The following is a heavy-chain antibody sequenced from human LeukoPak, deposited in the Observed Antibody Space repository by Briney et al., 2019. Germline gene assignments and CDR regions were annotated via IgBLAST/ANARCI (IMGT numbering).Heavy chain of an antibody. CDR2: INHSGRT. Sequence: SETLSLTCAVYGGPFSGYYWSWIRQPPGKGLEWIGEINHSGRTNYNPSLKTRVTISVDTSKNQFSLKLSSVTAADTAAYYCARVTGYQLLYTTHTYYGMDVWGQGTTVTVSS. V-gene: IGHV4-34*01. J-gene: IGHJ6*02. D-gene: IGHD2-2*02. CDR3: ARVTGYQLLYTTHTYYGMDV. CDR1: GGPFSGYY.